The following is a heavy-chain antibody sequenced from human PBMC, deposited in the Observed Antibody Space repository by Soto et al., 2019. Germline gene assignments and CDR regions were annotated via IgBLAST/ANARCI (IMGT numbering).Heavy chain of an antibody. CDR1: GYTFTSYY. D-gene: IGHD2-15*01. CDR2: INPSGGST. V-gene: IGHV1-46*01. CDR3: ARAAGEGGYCSGGSCYLLDY. J-gene: IGHJ4*02. Sequence: QVPLVQSGAEVKKPGASVKVSCKASGYTFTSYYMHWVRQAPGQGLEWMGIINPSGGSTSYAQKFQGRVTMTRDTSTSTVYMELSSLRSEDTAVYYCARAAGEGGYCSGGSCYLLDYWGQGTLVTVSS.